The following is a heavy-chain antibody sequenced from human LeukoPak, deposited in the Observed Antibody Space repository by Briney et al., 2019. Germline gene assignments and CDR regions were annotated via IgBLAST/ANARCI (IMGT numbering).Heavy chain of an antibody. Sequence: GSLRLSCAASGFTFSDYYMSWIRQPPGKGLEWIASMSYSGSTYYNPSLKSRVTISVDTSRNQFSLKLSSVTAADTAVYYCARSFPRVRGEAYYYYYMDVWGKGTTVTISS. CDR2: MSYSGST. CDR3: ARSFPRVRGEAYYYYYMDV. V-gene: IGHV4-38-2*01. J-gene: IGHJ6*03. CDR1: GFTFSDYY. D-gene: IGHD3-10*01.